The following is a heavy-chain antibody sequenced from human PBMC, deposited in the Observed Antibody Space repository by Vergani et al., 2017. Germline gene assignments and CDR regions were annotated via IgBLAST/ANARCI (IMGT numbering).Heavy chain of an antibody. CDR2: IRYDGSNP. V-gene: IGHV3-30*02. CDR1: GYTFGHFD. J-gene: IGHJ6*02. D-gene: IGHD3-10*01. CDR3: EXKGVSLYYYGVDV. Sequence: QEQLLQSGGGVVQPGGSLRLSCIGSGYTFGHFDMHWVRQAPGKGLAWVAFIRYDGSNPQYIDSVKGRFTISRDNSKDTLFLQMNGLRPEDTGTYFCEXKGVSLYYYGVDVWGQGTTITVSS.